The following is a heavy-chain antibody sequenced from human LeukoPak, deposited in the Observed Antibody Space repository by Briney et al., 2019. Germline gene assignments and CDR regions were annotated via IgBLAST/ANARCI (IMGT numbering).Heavy chain of an antibody. CDR2: INPNSGGT. D-gene: IGHD1-26*01. J-gene: IGHJ4*02. V-gene: IGHV1-2*02. CDR1: GYTFTGYY. CDR3: VGRYSGSYYDDY. Sequence: ASVKVSCKASGYTFTGYYMHWVRQAPGQGLEWMGWINPNSGGTNYAQKFQGRVTMTRDTSISTAYMELSRLRSDDTAVYYCVGRYSGSYYDDYWGQGILVTVSS.